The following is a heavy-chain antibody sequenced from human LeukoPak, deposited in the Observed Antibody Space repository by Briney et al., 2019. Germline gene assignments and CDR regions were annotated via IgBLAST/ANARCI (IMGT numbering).Heavy chain of an antibody. V-gene: IGHV3-48*03. CDR1: GFTFSSYE. J-gene: IGHJ4*02. D-gene: IGHD6-19*01. CDR2: ISSSGSTI. Sequence: GGSLRLSCAASGFTFSSYEMNWVRQAPGKGLEWASYISSSGSTIYYADSVKGRFTISRDNAKNSLYLQMNSLRAEDTAVYYCARDREAVDTKAWYFDYWGQGTLVTVS. CDR3: ARDREAVDTKAWYFDY.